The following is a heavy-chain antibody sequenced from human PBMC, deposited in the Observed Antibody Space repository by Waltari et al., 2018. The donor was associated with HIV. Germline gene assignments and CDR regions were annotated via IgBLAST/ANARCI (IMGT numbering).Heavy chain of an antibody. CDR2: IYWNDDK. J-gene: IGHJ4*02. Sequence: QITLKESGPTLVKPTQTLTLTCTFSGFSLSTSGVGVGWIRQPPGKALEWLALIYWNDDKRYSPSLKSRLTITKDTSKNQVVLTLTNMDPVDTVTYCCAHDRRGSTLFDYWGQGTLVTVSS. V-gene: IGHV2-5*01. CDR1: GFSLSTSGVG. CDR3: AHDRRGSTLFDY.